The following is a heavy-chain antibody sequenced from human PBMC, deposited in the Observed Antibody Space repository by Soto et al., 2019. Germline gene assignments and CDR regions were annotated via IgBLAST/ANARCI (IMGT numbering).Heavy chain of an antibody. Sequence: WTWIRQPPGKGLEWIGYIYHSGSTDYNPSLKSRVTISLDRSKNQFSLKLSSVTAADTAVYYCTGGNSAGSEYWGQGTLVTVSS. J-gene: IGHJ4*02. V-gene: IGHV4-30-2*01. D-gene: IGHD2-8*02. CDR3: TGGNSAGSEY. CDR2: IYHSGST.